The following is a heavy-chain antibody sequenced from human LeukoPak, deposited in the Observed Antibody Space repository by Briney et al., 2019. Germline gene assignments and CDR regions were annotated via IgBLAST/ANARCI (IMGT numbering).Heavy chain of an antibody. Sequence: PSETLSLTCAVYGGSFSGYYWSWIRQPPGKGLEWIGEINHSGSTNYNPSLKSRVTISVDTSKNQFSLKLSSVTAADTAVYYCARGRVGTYYYYGMDVWGKGTMVTVSS. J-gene: IGHJ6*04. CDR1: GGSFSGYY. V-gene: IGHV4-34*01. CDR2: INHSGST. D-gene: IGHD2-2*01. CDR3: ARGRVGTYYYYGMDV.